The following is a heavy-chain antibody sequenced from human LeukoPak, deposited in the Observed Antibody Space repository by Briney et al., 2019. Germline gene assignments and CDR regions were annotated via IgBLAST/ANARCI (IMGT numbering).Heavy chain of an antibody. CDR3: ARFGSGSYYENDY. CDR1: GYTFTSYD. Sequence: SVKVSCKASGYTFTSYDINWVRQATGQALEWMGWMNPNSGNTGYAQKFQGRVTITRKTSISTAYMELSSLRSEDTAVYYCARFGSGSYYENDYWGQGTLVTVSS. D-gene: IGHD3-10*01. CDR2: MNPNSGNT. J-gene: IGHJ4*02. V-gene: IGHV1-8*03.